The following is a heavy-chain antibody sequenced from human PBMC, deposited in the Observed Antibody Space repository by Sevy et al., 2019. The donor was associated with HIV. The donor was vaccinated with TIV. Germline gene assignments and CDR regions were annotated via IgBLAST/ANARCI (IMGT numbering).Heavy chain of an antibody. D-gene: IGHD2-15*01. J-gene: IGHJ6*02. V-gene: IGHV3-23*01. CDR1: GFTFSTYA. CDR3: AKGFCSGGSCPRDYYYYGMDV. CDR2: ISGSGRYT. Sequence: GGSLRLSCAASGFTFSTYAMNGVRQAPGKGLEWVSSISGSGRYTYYADSVEGRFTISRDSSKNTLYLQMNSLRADDTAVYYCAKGFCSGGSCPRDYYYYGMDVWGQGTTVTVSS.